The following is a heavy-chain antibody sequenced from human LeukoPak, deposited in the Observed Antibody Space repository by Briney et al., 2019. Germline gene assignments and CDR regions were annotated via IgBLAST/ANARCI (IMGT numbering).Heavy chain of an antibody. CDR1: GFTFSDSY. V-gene: IGHV3-11*04. Sequence: GGSLILSCVASGFTFSDSYMSWIRQAPGKGLEWVSYTSHVGSFAYYTDSVRGRFTTSRDNAKNSLYLQMNSLRVEDTAVYYCATGGSVDAFDIWGHGTLVTVSS. CDR3: ATGGSVDAFDI. CDR2: TSHVGSFA. J-gene: IGHJ3*02. D-gene: IGHD3-10*01.